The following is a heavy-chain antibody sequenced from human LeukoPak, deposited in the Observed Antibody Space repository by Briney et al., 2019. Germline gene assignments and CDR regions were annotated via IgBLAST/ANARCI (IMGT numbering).Heavy chain of an antibody. Sequence: GRSLRVSCAASGFAFSRYGMHWVRQAAGKGLVWVSRINPDGSSTRYADSVKGRFTISRDNAKTTLYLQMNSLRAEDTAVYYCARGVSGNWFDPWGQGTLVTVSS. CDR2: INPDGSST. V-gene: IGHV3-74*01. CDR3: ARGVSGNWFDP. J-gene: IGHJ5*02. CDR1: GFAFSRYG. D-gene: IGHD3-10*01.